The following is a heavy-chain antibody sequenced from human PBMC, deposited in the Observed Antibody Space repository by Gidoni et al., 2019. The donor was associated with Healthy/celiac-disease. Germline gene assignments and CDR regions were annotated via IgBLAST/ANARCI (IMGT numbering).Heavy chain of an antibody. J-gene: IGHJ6*02. D-gene: IGHD5-18*01. V-gene: IGHV3-64D*06. CDR2: ISSKGGNT. CDR3: GKSPALVSAYGMDV. CDR1: GFTFRGYA. Sequence: EAQLVESGGGLVQPGGSLRLSCSASGFTFRGYAMHWVRQSPGKGLEYVSSISSKGGNTYYAASLKGRFTISRDNSKNTLYLQMSSLRAEDTAVYYCGKSPALVSAYGMDVWGQGTTVTVSS.